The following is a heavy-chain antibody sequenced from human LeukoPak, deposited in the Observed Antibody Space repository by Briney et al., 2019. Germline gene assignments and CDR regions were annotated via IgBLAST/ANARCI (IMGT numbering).Heavy chain of an antibody. CDR2: IIPSGHTT. D-gene: IGHD4-23*01. Sequence: GGSLRLSCAASGFTFSSHGMNWVRQAPGKGLEWVSGIIPSGHTTYYADSVKGRFTISRDNSKNTLYLQMNSLRAEDTAVYYCARRAGGYSHSYDYWGQGILVTVSS. V-gene: IGHV3-23*01. J-gene: IGHJ4*02. CDR1: GFTFSSHG. CDR3: ARRAGGYSHSYDY.